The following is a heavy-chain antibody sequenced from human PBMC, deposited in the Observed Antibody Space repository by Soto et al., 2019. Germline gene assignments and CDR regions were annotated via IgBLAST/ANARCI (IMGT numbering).Heavy chain of an antibody. CDR3: SRRAPEGFDP. CDR1: GGSIGTSAYY. Sequence: PSKTLSLTCAVSGGSIGTSAYYWGWIRQAPGKGLEWIGSINHSGNTYLSPSLKDRVTMSVDTTKNSFSLKLRSATAADTGLYYCSRRAPEGFDPWGQGTLVTVSS. J-gene: IGHJ5*02. CDR2: INHSGNT. V-gene: IGHV4-39*01.